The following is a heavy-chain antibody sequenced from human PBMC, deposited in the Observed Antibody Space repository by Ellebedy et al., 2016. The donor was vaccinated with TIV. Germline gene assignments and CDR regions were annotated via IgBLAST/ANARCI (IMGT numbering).Heavy chain of an antibody. J-gene: IGHJ4*02. V-gene: IGHV4-39*01. D-gene: IGHD5-24*01. CDR1: GGSLSDSSYY. CDR3: ATQWLSRYFDY. Sequence: SETLSLTCTAPGGSLSDSSYYWGWIRQPPGKGLEWLGTIYYRGSAYYSPSLKSRVSISVATSKNQFSLKLISVPAADTAVYYCATQWLSRYFDYWGQGTLVTVSS. CDR2: IYYRGSA.